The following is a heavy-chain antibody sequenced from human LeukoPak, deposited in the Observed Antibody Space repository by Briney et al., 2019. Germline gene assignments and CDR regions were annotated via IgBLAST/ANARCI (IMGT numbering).Heavy chain of an antibody. V-gene: IGHV1-69*13. Sequence: ASEKVSCKASGGTVTTYTLTWVRQAPGQGLEWMGGIIPIFGTPNYAQKFQGRDTITADESTSTAYMELSSLRSEDTAVYYCARAYGGQHSWFDPWGQGTLVTVSS. CDR3: ARAYGGQHSWFDP. CDR1: GGTVTTYT. J-gene: IGHJ5*02. D-gene: IGHD4/OR15-4a*01. CDR2: IIPIFGTP.